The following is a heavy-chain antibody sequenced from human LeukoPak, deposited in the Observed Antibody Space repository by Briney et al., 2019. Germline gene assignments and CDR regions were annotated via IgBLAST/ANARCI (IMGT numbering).Heavy chain of an antibody. CDR2: ISGSGGYT. D-gene: IGHD3-10*01. Sequence: PGASLRLSCAASGFTFSTYAMSWVRQAPGKGLEWVSVISGSGGYTDYADSVKGRFTISRDNSKNTLYLQMNSLRAEDTAVYYCAKDGSYYNVDYWGQGTLVTVSP. CDR1: GFTFSTYA. J-gene: IGHJ4*02. CDR3: AKDGSYYNVDY. V-gene: IGHV3-23*01.